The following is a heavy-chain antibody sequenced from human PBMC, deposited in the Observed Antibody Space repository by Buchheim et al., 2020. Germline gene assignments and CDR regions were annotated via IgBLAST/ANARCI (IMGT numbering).Heavy chain of an antibody. CDR2: ISATGYT. Sequence: QVQLQESGPGLVKTSETLSLTCTFSGGSISGYFWSWIRQPPGKGLEWIGCISATGYTKYNPSLNSRVTISVDTSKNQFFLQLTSVAAADTAVYYCARGRGADPWGQGTL. D-gene: IGHD3-10*01. J-gene: IGHJ5*02. V-gene: IGHV4-59*01. CDR1: GGSISGYF. CDR3: ARGRGADP.